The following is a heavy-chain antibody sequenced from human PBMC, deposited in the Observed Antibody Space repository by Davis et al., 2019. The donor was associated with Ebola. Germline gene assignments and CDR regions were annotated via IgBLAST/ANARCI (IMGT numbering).Heavy chain of an antibody. Sequence: PSETLSLTCTVSGGSISSYYWSWIRQPPGKGLEWIGYIYYSGSTNYNPSLKRRVTLSVATSKNQFSLKLSSVTAADTAVYYCARENHLGYCSGGSCFSFDYWGQGTLVTVSS. CDR1: GGSISSYY. CDR3: ARENHLGYCSGGSCFSFDY. CDR2: IYYSGST. J-gene: IGHJ4*02. V-gene: IGHV4-59*01. D-gene: IGHD2-15*01.